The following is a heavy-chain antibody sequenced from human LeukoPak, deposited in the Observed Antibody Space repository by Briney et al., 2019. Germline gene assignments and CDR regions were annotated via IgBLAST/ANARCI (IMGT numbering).Heavy chain of an antibody. CDR3: ARALCRSTSCYLGPDYYYYYMDV. V-gene: IGHV4-39*01. Sequence: PSETLSLTCTVSGGSISSSSYYWGWIRQPPGKGLEWIGSIYYSGSTYYNPSLKSRVTISVDTSKNQFSLKPSSVTAADTAVYYCARALCRSTSCYLGPDYYYYYMDVWGKGTTVTVSS. J-gene: IGHJ6*03. CDR2: IYYSGST. D-gene: IGHD2-2*01. CDR1: GGSISSSSYY.